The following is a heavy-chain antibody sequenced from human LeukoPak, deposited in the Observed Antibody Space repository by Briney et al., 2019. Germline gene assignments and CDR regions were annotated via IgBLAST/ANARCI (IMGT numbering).Heavy chain of an antibody. CDR1: GDSISSGSYY. CDR3: ARVTGYMIEDYFDS. CDR2: IYTSGST. J-gene: IGHJ4*02. Sequence: SETLSLTCTVSGDSISSGSYYWSWIRQPAGKGLEWIGRIYTSGSTNYNPSLKSRVTISVDTSKNQFSLKLSSVTAADTAVYYCARVTGYMIEDYFDSWGQGTLVTVSS. D-gene: IGHD3-22*01. V-gene: IGHV4-61*02.